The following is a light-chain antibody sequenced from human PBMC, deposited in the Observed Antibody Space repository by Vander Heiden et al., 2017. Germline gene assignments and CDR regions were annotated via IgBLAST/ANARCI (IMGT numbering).Light chain of an antibody. CDR2: KAS. CDR1: QSISNW. Sequence: DIQMTQSPSTLSASVGDRVTITCRASQSISNWFAWYQQKPGKAPKLLIYKASSLESGVPSRFSGSGSGTEFTLTITSLQPDDFATYYCQQYNGTFGQGTKLEIK. CDR3: QQYNGT. J-gene: IGKJ2*01. V-gene: IGKV1-5*03.